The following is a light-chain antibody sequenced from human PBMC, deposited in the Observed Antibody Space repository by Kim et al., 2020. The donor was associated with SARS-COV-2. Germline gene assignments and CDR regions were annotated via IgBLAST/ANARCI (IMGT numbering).Light chain of an antibody. CDR2: EAS. V-gene: IGKV3-11*01. J-gene: IGKJ5*01. Sequence: SPGARATLSCRASRSVRSYLAGYQQKPGQGPRLLIYEASNRATGVPARFSGSGSGTDFTLTINSLEPEDFAVYYGQQRSNWPPITFGQGTRLEIK. CDR1: RSVRSY. CDR3: QQRSNWPPIT.